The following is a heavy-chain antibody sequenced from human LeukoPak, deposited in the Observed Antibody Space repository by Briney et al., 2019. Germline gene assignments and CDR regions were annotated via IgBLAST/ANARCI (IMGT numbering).Heavy chain of an antibody. J-gene: IGHJ3*02. V-gene: IGHV3-74*01. CDR2: INPDGSVT. CDR3: ARDLRSLSYCGGDCPPDAFDI. CDR1: EFYW. Sequence: EGSLRLSCAASEFYWMHWVRQAPGKGLVWVSRINPDGSVTSYADSVKGRFTISRDNAMNTLYLQMNSLRAEDTAVYYCARDLRSLSYCGGDCPPDAFDIWGQGTMVTVSS. D-gene: IGHD2-21*01.